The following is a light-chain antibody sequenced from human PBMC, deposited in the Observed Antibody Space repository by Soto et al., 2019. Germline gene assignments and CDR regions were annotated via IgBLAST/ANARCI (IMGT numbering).Light chain of an antibody. CDR1: QSVSISY. V-gene: IGKV3-20*01. J-gene: IGKJ1*01. CDR2: GAS. CDR3: QQYGSSPRT. Sequence: EIVLTQSPGTLSLSPGERATLSCRASQSVSISYLAWYQQQPGQAPRLLIYGASRRATGIPDRFSGSGSGTDFTLTISRLEPEDFAVYYWQQYGSSPRTFGQGTKVEIK.